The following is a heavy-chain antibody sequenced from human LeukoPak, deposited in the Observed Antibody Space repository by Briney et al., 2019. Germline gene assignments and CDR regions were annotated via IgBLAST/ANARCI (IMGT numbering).Heavy chain of an antibody. CDR1: GFTFSSYW. CDR3: ARNPAAWFGELSSWFDP. D-gene: IGHD3-10*01. Sequence: PGGSLRLSCAASGFTFSSYWMHWVRQAPGKGLVWVSRINSDGSSTSYADAVKGRFTISRDNSENTLYLQMSSLKTDDSAVYYCARNPAAWFGELSSWFDPWGQGTLVTVSS. CDR2: INSDGSST. J-gene: IGHJ5*02. V-gene: IGHV3-74*01.